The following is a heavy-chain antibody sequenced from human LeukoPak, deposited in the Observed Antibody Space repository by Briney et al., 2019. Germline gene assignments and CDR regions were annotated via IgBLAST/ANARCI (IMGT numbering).Heavy chain of an antibody. V-gene: IGHV3-21*01. CDR3: AGEAVGYRTFDY. J-gene: IGHJ4*02. CDR2: ISSSRSYI. D-gene: IGHD5-12*01. CDR1: GFTFNTYS. Sequence: GGSLRLSCAASGFTFNTYSMNWVRQAPGKGLEWVSSISSSRSYIYYADSVKGRFTISRDNAKNSLYLQMDSLRAEDTAVYYCAGEAVGYRTFDYWGQGTQVTVSS.